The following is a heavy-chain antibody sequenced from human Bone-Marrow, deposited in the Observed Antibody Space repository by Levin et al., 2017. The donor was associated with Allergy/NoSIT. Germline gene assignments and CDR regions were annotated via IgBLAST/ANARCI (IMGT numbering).Heavy chain of an antibody. CDR3: VREAEGALDV. V-gene: IGHV3-11*05. CDR1: GFTFSNYY. Sequence: GSLRLSCAASGFTFSNYYMSWVRQTPGKGLEWLSYITTTATFANYAESVKGRFTISRDNARNSLYLQMNSLRADDTAVYYCVREAEGALDVWGQGTTVIVSS. CDR2: ITTTATFA. J-gene: IGHJ3*01.